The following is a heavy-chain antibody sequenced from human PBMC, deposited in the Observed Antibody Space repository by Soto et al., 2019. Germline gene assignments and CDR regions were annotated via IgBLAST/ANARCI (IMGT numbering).Heavy chain of an antibody. CDR1: GGSISSYY. D-gene: IGHD6-6*01. CDR3: ARETPDKYSSSFYYYYMDV. Sequence: SETLSLTCTVSGGSISSYYWSWIRQPPGKGLEWIGYIYYSGSTNYNPSLKSRVTISVDTSKNQFSLKLSSVTAADTAVYYCARETPDKYSSSFYYYYMDVWGKGTTVTVSS. CDR2: IYYSGST. V-gene: IGHV4-59*01. J-gene: IGHJ6*03.